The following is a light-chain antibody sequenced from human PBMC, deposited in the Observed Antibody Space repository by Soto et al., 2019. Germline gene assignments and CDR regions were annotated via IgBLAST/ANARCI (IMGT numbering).Light chain of an antibody. CDR3: QQYGGSPPYT. CDR2: GAS. Sequence: EMVLTQSPGTLSLSPGERATLSCRASHSVSSSYLAWYQQKTGQGPRLLIYGASSRATGIPDRFSGSGSGTDFTLTISRLEPEDFAVYYCQQYGGSPPYTFGQGTKLEIK. J-gene: IGKJ2*01. V-gene: IGKV3-20*01. CDR1: HSVSSSY.